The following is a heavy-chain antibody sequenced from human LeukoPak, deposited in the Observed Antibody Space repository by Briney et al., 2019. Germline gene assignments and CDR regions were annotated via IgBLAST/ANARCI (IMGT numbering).Heavy chain of an antibody. J-gene: IGHJ5*02. CDR3: ARAYYYGSGQPFDP. CDR1: GFTFSIYS. Sequence: PGGSLRLSCAASGFTFSIYSMNWVRQAPGKGLEWVSYISSSSTTIYYADSVKGRFTISRDNAKNSLFLQMNSLRAEDTAVYYCARAYYYGSGQPFDPWGQGTLVTVSS. V-gene: IGHV3-48*04. CDR2: ISSSSTTI. D-gene: IGHD3-10*01.